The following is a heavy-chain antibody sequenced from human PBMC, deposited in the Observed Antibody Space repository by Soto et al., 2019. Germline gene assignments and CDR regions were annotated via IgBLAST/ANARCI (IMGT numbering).Heavy chain of an antibody. CDR1: GFSFSNYA. CDR3: AKGRSALPIFDY. Sequence: GGSLRLSCAASGFSFSNYAMNWVRQAPGKGLEWVSFISGSGGTTDYADSVRGRFRLSRDNSKNTVDLEMNSLRTEDTAVYFCAKGRSALPIFDYWGQGVMVTVSS. CDR2: ISGSGGTT. V-gene: IGHV3-23*01. J-gene: IGHJ4*02.